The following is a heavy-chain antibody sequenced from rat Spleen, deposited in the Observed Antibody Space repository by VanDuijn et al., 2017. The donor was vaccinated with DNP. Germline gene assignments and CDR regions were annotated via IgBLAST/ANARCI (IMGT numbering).Heavy chain of an antibody. CDR2: IIYDGSNT. V-gene: IGHV5-7*01. Sequence: EVQLVESGGGLVQPGGSLKLSCAASGFTFSGFPMAWVRQAPRKGLEWVATIIYDGSNTHYRNCVKGRFTISRENAKSNLYLQMDSLRSEDTATYYCARHRTISPYYYDMDAWGQGASVTVSS. CDR3: ARHRTISPYYYDMDA. CDR1: GFTFSGFP. J-gene: IGHJ4*01.